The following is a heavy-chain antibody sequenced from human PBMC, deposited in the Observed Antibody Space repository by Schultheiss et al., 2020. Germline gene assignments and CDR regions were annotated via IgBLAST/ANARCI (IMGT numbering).Heavy chain of an antibody. CDR1: GITVTKYA. CDR2: INSDGSST. CDR3: ARGEMATNY. D-gene: IGHD5-24*01. Sequence: GGSLRLSCAASGITVTKYAMSWVRRAPGKGLVWVSRINSDGSSTSYADSVKGRFTISRDNAKNSLYLQMNSLRAEDTAVYYCARGEMATNYWGQGTLVTVSS. J-gene: IGHJ4*02. V-gene: IGHV3-74*01.